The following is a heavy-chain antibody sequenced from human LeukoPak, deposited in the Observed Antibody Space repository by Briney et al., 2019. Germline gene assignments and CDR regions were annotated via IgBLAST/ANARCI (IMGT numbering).Heavy chain of an antibody. CDR2: INHSGST. D-gene: IGHD6-13*01. Sequence: KASETLSLTCAVYGGSFSGYYRSWIRQPPGKGLEWIGEINHSGSTNYNPSLKSRVTISVDTSKNQFSLKLSSVTAADTAVYYCARERQQLTYFDYWGQGTLVTVSS. V-gene: IGHV4-34*01. J-gene: IGHJ4*02. CDR1: GGSFSGYY. CDR3: ARERQQLTYFDY.